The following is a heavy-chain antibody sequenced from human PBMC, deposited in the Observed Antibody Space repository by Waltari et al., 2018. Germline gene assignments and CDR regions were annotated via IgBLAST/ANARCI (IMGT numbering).Heavy chain of an antibody. J-gene: IGHJ4*02. CDR2: SSGGGSST. D-gene: IGHD4-17*01. V-gene: IGHV3-23*04. Sequence: VQLVESGGGLVQPGGSLRLACAASGFTFNNFAMTWVRQAPGKVLEWVSTSSGGGSSTYYADSVKGRLTISRDNSKNTLHLQMNTLRAEDTAVYYCAKEMTTVTSGTDYWGQGTLVTVSS. CDR1: GFTFNNFA. CDR3: AKEMTTVTSGTDY.